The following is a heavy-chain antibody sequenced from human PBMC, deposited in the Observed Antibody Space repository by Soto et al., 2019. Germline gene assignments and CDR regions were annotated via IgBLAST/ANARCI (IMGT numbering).Heavy chain of an antibody. D-gene: IGHD2-15*01. CDR2: IIPSFGTA. CDR1: GGTFSSYA. J-gene: IGHJ3*02. V-gene: IGHV1-69*01. CDR3: ARGGVVAARDAFDI. Sequence: QVQLVQSGAEVKKPGSSVKVSCKASGGTFSSYAISWVRQAPGQGLEWMGGIIPSFGTANYAQKFQGRVTITANESTSTAYMELSSLRSEDTAVYYCARGGVVAARDAFDIWGQGTMVTVSS.